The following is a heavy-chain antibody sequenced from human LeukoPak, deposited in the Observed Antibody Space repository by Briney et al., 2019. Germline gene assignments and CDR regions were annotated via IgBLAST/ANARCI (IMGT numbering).Heavy chain of an antibody. D-gene: IGHD2-2*01. CDR1: GFTFSNAW. Sequence: TGGSLRLSCAASGFTFSNAWMSWVRQAPGKGLEWVGRIKSKTDGGTTDYAAPVKGRFTISRDDSKNTLYLQMNSLRAEDTAVYYCARAPVVPAALYYYYYMDVWGKGTTVTVSS. V-gene: IGHV3-15*05. CDR3: ARAPVVPAALYYYYYMDV. J-gene: IGHJ6*03. CDR2: IKSKTDGGTT.